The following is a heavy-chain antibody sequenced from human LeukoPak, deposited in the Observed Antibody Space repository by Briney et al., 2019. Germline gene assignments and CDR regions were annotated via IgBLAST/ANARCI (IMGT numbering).Heavy chain of an antibody. CDR2: MYPGDSDT. Sequence: GESLKISCKGSGYDFTNSWIGWERQMPGKGLEWIGIMYPGDSDTRYSPSFQGQVTISADKSITTAYLQWSSLKASDTAMYYCAGPIKHVLLTGVRYWGQGTLVTVSS. J-gene: IGHJ4*02. V-gene: IGHV5-51*01. D-gene: IGHD3-9*01. CDR1: GYDFTNSW. CDR3: AGPIKHVLLTGVRY.